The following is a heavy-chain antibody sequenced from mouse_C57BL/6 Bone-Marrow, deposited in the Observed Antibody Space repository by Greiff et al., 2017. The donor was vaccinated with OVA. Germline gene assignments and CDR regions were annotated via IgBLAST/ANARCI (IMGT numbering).Heavy chain of an antibody. Sequence: EVQLVESGGGLVKPGGSLKLSCAASGFTFSDYGMHWVRQAPEKGLEWVAYISSGSSTIYYADTVKGRFTISRDNAKNTLFLQMTSLRSEDTAMYYCARTDFTTVVARAMDYWGQGTSVTVSS. D-gene: IGHD1-1*01. CDR3: ARTDFTTVVARAMDY. CDR2: ISSGSSTI. CDR1: GFTFSDYG. J-gene: IGHJ4*01. V-gene: IGHV5-17*01.